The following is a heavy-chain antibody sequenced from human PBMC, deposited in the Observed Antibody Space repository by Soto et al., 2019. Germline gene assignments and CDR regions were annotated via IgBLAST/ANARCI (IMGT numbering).Heavy chain of an antibody. D-gene: IGHD2-15*01. Sequence: GASVKVSCKASGYTFTSYDINWVRQATGQGLEWMGWISAYNGNTNYAQKLQGRVTMTTDTSTSTAYMELRSLRSDDTAVYYCARDYCSGGSCYSNWIDPWGQGTLVTVSS. CDR2: ISAYNGNT. J-gene: IGHJ5*02. V-gene: IGHV1-18*01. CDR3: ARDYCSGGSCYSNWIDP. CDR1: GYTFTSYD.